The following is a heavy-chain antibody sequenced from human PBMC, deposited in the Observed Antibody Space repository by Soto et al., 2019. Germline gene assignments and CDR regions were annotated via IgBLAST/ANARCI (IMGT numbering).Heavy chain of an antibody. V-gene: IGHV1-46*01. D-gene: IGHD3-10*01. J-gene: IGHJ6*02. CDR1: GDTFTTNY. Sequence: QEQLVQSGAEVKEPGASLKVSCKASGDTFTTNYIHWVRQAPGQWLEWMGRINPNNGATLYAQEFQGRLILTTDTSTSTVYMDLNSVKSEASAVYYCASRVLCDMDVWGQGTTVTVSS. CDR2: INPNNGAT. CDR3: ASRVLCDMDV.